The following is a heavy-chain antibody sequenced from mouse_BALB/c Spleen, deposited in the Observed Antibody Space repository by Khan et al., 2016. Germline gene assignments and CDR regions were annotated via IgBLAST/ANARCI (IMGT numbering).Heavy chain of an antibody. CDR2: ISYSGST. D-gene: IGHD1-1*01. CDR3: AITTVVADY. V-gene: IGHV3-2*02. CDR1: GYSITSDYA. Sequence: EVQLQESGPGLVKPSQSLSLTCTVTGYSITSDYAWNWIRQFPGNKLEWMGYISYSGSTSYNPSLKSRISITRDTSKNQFFLQLNSVTTEDTATXYCAITTVVADYWGQGTTLTVSS. J-gene: IGHJ2*01.